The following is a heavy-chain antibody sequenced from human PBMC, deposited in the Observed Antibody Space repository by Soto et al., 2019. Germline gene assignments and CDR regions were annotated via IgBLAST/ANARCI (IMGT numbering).Heavy chain of an antibody. CDR3: ASPLKWSGYYIAFDY. V-gene: IGHV1-69*01. D-gene: IGHD3-3*01. CDR1: GATFSSFA. CDR2: IIPIFDTI. Sequence: QVQLLQSGAEVKKPGSSVKVSCKASGATFSSFAFSWVRQAPGQGLEWMGVIIPIFDTISYAQKFQGRVTITADEYTRTAYMELNSLTSDDTAVYYCASPLKWSGYYIAFDYWGQGTLVIVSS. J-gene: IGHJ4*02.